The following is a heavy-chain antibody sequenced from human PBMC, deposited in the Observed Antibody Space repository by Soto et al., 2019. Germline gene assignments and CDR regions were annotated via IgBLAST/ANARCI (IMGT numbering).Heavy chain of an antibody. Sequence: SETLSLTCTVSGGSISSSSYYWGWIRQPPGKGLEWIGSIYYSGSTYYNPSLKSRVTISVDTSTNQFSLKLSSVTAADTAVYYCARDPAVTTHYFDYWGQGTLVTVSS. CDR3: ARDPAVTTHYFDY. V-gene: IGHV4-39*07. CDR2: IYYSGST. D-gene: IGHD4-17*01. CDR1: GGSISSSSYY. J-gene: IGHJ4*02.